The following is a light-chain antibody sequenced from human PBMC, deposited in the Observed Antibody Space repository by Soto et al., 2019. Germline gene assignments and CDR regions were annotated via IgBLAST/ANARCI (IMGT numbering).Light chain of an antibody. J-gene: IGKJ1*01. Sequence: ENVLTQSPGTLSLSPGERATLSCRASQSVSTPYLAWYQQKPGQAPRLLIYSTSTRASGIPDRFSGSGSGTEFTLTISRLEPEDFAVYYCQQYGSSLWTFSQGTKVEIK. V-gene: IGKV3-20*01. CDR3: QQYGSSLWT. CDR2: STS. CDR1: QSVSTPY.